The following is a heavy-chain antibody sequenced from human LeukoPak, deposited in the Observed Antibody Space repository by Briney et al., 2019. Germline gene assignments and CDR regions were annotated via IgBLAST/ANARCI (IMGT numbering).Heavy chain of an antibody. CDR3: AKSFWWFGEFSPFDY. D-gene: IGHD3-10*01. J-gene: IGHJ4*02. CDR1: GFSFSSYR. Sequence: GGSLGLSCAASGFSFSSYRMNWVRQAPGKGLEWVSSVSNSGDYIHYADSVKGRFTISRDNSKNSLYLQMNSLRAEDTAVYYCAKSFWWFGEFSPFDYWGQGTLLTVSS. CDR2: VSNSGDYI. V-gene: IGHV3-21*06.